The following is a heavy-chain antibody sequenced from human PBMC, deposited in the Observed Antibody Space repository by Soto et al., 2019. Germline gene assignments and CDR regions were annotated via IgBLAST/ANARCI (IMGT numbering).Heavy chain of an antibody. V-gene: IGHV3-23*01. J-gene: IGHJ1*01. D-gene: IGHD1-26*01. CDR2: ISGSGGST. Sequence: EVQLLESGGGLVQPGGSLRLSCAASGFTFSSYAMSWVRQAPGKGLEWVSTISGSGGSTYYADSVKGRFTISRDKSKNTLYLRMNSLRAEDTAVYCCAAGRSPHWGQGTLVTVSS. CDR3: AAGRSPH. CDR1: GFTFSSYA.